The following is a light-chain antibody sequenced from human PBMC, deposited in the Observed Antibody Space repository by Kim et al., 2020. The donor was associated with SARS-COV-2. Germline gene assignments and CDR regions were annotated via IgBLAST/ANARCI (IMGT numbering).Light chain of an antibody. CDR1: SSAVGGYNH. J-gene: IGLJ3*02. CDR3: SSYAGSNNLV. Sequence: GQSVTISCTGTSSAVGGYNHVTWYQQQPGKAPKRMIDELRQRPSGVPDRFSASKSGNTASLPVSGLQAEDESDYYCSSYAGSNNLVFGGETQLTVL. V-gene: IGLV2-8*01. CDR2: ELR.